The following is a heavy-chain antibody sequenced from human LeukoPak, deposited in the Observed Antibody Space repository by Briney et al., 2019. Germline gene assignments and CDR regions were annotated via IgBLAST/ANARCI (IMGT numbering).Heavy chain of an antibody. CDR2: INSDGSST. CDR1: GFTFSSYW. J-gene: IGHJ4*02. Sequence: SGGSLRLSCAASGFTFSSYWMHWVRQAPGKGLVWVSRINSDGSSTSYADSVKGRFTISRDNAKNSLYLQMNSLRAEDTAVYYCARVPRGVTTYYWGQGTLVTVSS. CDR3: ARVPRGVTTYY. D-gene: IGHD4-17*01. V-gene: IGHV3-74*01.